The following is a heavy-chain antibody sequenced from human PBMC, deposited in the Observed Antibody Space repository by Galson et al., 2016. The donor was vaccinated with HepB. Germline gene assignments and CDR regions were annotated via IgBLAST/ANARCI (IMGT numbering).Heavy chain of an antibody. V-gene: IGHV4-38-2*02. Sequence: SETLSLTCAVSGFSISDGHNWGWIRQPPGKGLEWIGSVHHSGDSFYNPSFRGRVTISVDTSKNQVSLNLRSVTAADTAVYYCARETWGLRMPDCWGQGTLVTVSS. CDR3: ARETWGLRMPDC. J-gene: IGHJ4*02. CDR1: GFSISDGHN. D-gene: IGHD3-16*01. CDR2: VHHSGDS.